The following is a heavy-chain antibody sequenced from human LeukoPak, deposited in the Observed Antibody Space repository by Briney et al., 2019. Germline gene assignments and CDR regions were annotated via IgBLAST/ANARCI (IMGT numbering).Heavy chain of an antibody. Sequence: ASVKVSCKASGYTFTSYYMHWVRQAPGQGLEWMEIINPSGGSTSYAQKFQGRVTMTRDTSTSTVYMELSSLRSEDTAVYYCARPSSTSSPRYYYGMDVWGQGTTVTVSS. D-gene: IGHD2-2*01. CDR2: INPSGGST. J-gene: IGHJ6*02. V-gene: IGHV1-46*01. CDR1: GYTFTSYY. CDR3: ARPSSTSSPRYYYGMDV.